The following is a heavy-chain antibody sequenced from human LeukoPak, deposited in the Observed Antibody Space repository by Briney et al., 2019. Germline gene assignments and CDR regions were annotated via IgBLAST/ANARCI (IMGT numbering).Heavy chain of an antibody. CDR1: GYTFTSYY. Sequence: ASVKVSCKASGYTFTSYYMHWVRQAPGQGLEWMGIINPSGGSTSYAQKFQGRVTMTRDMSTSTAYMELSSLRSEDTAVYYCAADSRARYSYGYSSVRIYYYYGMDVWGQGTTVTVSS. CDR2: INPSGGST. CDR3: AADSRARYSYGYSSVRIYYYYGMDV. J-gene: IGHJ6*02. D-gene: IGHD5-18*01. V-gene: IGHV1-46*01.